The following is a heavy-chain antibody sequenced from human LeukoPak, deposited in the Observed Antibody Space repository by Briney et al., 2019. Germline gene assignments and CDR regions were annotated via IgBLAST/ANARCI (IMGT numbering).Heavy chain of an antibody. Sequence: SETLSLTCTVSGGSVSSGSYYWSWIRQPPGKGLEWIGYIYSSGSTNYNPSLKSRVTISVDTSKNQFSLKLSSVTAADTAVYYCARESSLYDILTGYSHDAFDIWGQGTMVTVSS. V-gene: IGHV4-61*01. CDR1: GGSVSSGSYY. D-gene: IGHD3-9*01. J-gene: IGHJ3*02. CDR2: IYSSGST. CDR3: ARESSLYDILTGYSHDAFDI.